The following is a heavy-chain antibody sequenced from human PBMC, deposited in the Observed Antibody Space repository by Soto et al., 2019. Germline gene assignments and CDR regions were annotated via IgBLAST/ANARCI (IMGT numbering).Heavy chain of an antibody. Sequence: SETLSLTCTVSGDSISGGGFSWNWIRQSPGKGLEWIGYIYPSGTSYFNPSLKSRVSISLDKSRNQFSLRLSSMTAADTAVYYCARGHYFGSGSTDWGHGTLVTVSS. D-gene: IGHD3-10*01. V-gene: IGHV4-30-2*06. CDR3: ARGHYFGSGSTD. CDR2: IYPSGTS. CDR1: GDSISGGGFS. J-gene: IGHJ4*01.